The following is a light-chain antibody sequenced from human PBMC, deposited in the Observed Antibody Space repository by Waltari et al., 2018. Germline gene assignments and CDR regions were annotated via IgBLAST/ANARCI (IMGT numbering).Light chain of an antibody. Sequence: LTQPPSVSGAPGQRVTISCTGSSSDIGSFGVNWYQNRPGSVPSLLIYANTHRPSAVPDRFTASKSDTSASLDSAGLQPDDEADYYCQSYDNAWRGSVLIGGGTRLTVL. CDR2: ANT. CDR1: SSDIGSFG. CDR3: QSYDNAWRGSVL. V-gene: IGLV1-40*01. J-gene: IGLJ2*01.